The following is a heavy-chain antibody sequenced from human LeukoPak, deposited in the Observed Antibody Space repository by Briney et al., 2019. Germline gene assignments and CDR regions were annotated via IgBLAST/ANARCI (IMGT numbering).Heavy chain of an antibody. Sequence: PGGSLRLSWAASGFTFSSYGMHWVRQAPGKGLEWVAFIRYDGSNKYYADSAKGRFTISRDNSKNTLYLQVNSLRAEDTSVYYCARDPGLSNWGQGTLVTVSS. J-gene: IGHJ4*02. D-gene: IGHD5/OR15-5a*01. CDR2: IRYDGSNK. CDR3: ARDPGLSN. CDR1: GFTFSSYG. V-gene: IGHV3-30*02.